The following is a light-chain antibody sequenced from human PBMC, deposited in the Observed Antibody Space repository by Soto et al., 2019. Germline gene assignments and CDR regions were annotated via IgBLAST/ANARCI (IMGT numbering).Light chain of an antibody. J-gene: IGKJ3*01. CDR3: SQYNSWPAFT. Sequence: EIVMTQSPATLSVSPGERATLSCRASQSVSSNLAWYQQKHGQAPRLLIYGTSSRATGVPARFSGSGSGTEYTLPIISLQSEDFAVYYCSQYNSWPAFTFGPGTKVDIK. CDR1: QSVSSN. CDR2: GTS. V-gene: IGKV3-15*01.